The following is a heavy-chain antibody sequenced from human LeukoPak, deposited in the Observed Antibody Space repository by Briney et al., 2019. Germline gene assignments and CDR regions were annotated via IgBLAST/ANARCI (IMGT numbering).Heavy chain of an antibody. CDR2: ISGSGGST. Sequence: PGGSLRLSCAASGFTFSSYTMSWVRQAPGKGLEWVSAISGSGGSTYYADSVKGRFTISRDNSKNTLYLQMNSLRAEDTAVYYCAKAKGPGWLAPFDYWGQGTLVTVSS. CDR1: GFTFSSYT. D-gene: IGHD6-19*01. J-gene: IGHJ4*02. V-gene: IGHV3-23*01. CDR3: AKAKGPGWLAPFDY.